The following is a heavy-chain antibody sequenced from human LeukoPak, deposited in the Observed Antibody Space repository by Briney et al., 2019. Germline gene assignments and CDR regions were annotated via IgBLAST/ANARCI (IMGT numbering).Heavy chain of an antibody. Sequence: GGSLRLSCAASGFTFSSYGMSWVRQAPGKGLEWVSAISGSGGSTYYADSVKGRFTISRDNSKNTLYLQMNSLRAEDTAVYCCAKDVDRYCSSTSCSLAYYFDYWGQGTLVTVSS. V-gene: IGHV3-23*01. D-gene: IGHD2-2*01. CDR1: GFTFSSYG. J-gene: IGHJ4*02. CDR2: ISGSGGST. CDR3: AKDVDRYCSSTSCSLAYYFDY.